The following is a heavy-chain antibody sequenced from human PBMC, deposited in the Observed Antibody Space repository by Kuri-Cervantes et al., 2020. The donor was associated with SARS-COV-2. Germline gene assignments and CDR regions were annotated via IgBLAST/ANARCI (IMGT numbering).Heavy chain of an antibody. V-gene: IGHV2-70*11. D-gene: IGHD4-11*01. CDR2: IDWDDDK. CDR3: ARIQATTVIADY. J-gene: IGHJ4*02. CDR1: GFSLSTSGMC. Sequence: SGPTLVKPTQTLTLTCTFSGFSLSTSGMCVGWIRQPPGKALEWLARIDWDDDKYYSTSLKTRLTTSKDTSKNQVVLTMTNMDPVDTGTYYCARIQATTVIADYWGQGSLVTVSS.